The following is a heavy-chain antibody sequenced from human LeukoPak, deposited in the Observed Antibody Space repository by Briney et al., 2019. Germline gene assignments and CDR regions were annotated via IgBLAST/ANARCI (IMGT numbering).Heavy chain of an antibody. Sequence: ASVKVSCKVSGYTLTELSMHWVRQAPGKGLEWMGGLDPEDGETIYAQKFQGRVTMTEDTSTDTAYMELSSLRSEDTAVYYCATVTPRLVYYDSSGYYDYWGQGTLVTVSS. D-gene: IGHD3-22*01. CDR3: ATVTPRLVYYDSSGYYDY. CDR2: LDPEDGET. V-gene: IGHV1-24*01. J-gene: IGHJ4*02. CDR1: GYTLTELS.